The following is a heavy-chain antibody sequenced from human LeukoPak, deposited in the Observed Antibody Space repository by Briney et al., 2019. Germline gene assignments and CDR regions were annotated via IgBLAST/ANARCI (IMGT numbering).Heavy chain of an antibody. Sequence: GGSLRLSCAASGFTFSDAWMSWVRQTPEKGLEWVGRIKSKTDGGTTDNAAPVKGRFTISRDDSENTLHLQMNSLKSEDTAVYYCTTGVHTGSRRYFDLWGRGNLVTVSS. V-gene: IGHV3-15*01. CDR3: TTGVHTGSRRYFDL. CDR1: GFTFSDAW. CDR2: IKSKTDGGTT. D-gene: IGHD3-10*01. J-gene: IGHJ2*01.